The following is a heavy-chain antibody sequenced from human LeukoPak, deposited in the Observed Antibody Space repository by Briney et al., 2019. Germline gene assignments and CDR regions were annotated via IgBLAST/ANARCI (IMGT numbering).Heavy chain of an antibody. Sequence: SETLPLTCTVSGGSISSYYWSWIRQPPGKGLEWIGYIYYSGSTNYNPSLKSRVTISVDTSKNQFSLKLSSVTAADTAVYYCARYYYDSSRGFFDIWGQGTMVTVSS. D-gene: IGHD3-22*01. CDR2: IYYSGST. V-gene: IGHV4-59*08. J-gene: IGHJ3*02. CDR1: GGSISSYY. CDR3: ARYYYDSSRGFFDI.